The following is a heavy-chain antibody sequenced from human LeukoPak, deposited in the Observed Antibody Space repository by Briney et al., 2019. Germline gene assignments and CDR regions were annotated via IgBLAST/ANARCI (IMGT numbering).Heavy chain of an antibody. J-gene: IGHJ6*02. Sequence: SEALSLTCAVYGGSFSGYYWSWIRQPPGKGLEWIGEINHSGSTNYNPSLKSRVTISVDTSKNQFSLKLSSVTAADTAVYYCARASVVVTAILSYGMDVWGQGTTVTVSS. CDR3: ARASVVVTAILSYGMDV. CDR1: GGSFSGYY. D-gene: IGHD2-21*02. V-gene: IGHV4-34*01. CDR2: INHSGST.